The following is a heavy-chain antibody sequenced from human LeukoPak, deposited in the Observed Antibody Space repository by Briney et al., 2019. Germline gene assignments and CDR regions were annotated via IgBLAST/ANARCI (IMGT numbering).Heavy chain of an antibody. D-gene: IGHD4-17*01. CDR2: ISSSSSYI. V-gene: IGHV3-21*01. CDR1: GFTFSSYS. CDR3: AHTVTTKPDLDY. J-gene: IGHJ4*02. Sequence: GGSLRLSCAASGFTFSSYSMNWVRQAPGKGLEWVSSISSSSSYIYYADSVKGRFTISRDNAKNSLYLQMNSLRYEDTAVYYCAHTVTTKPDLDYWGQGTLVTVSS.